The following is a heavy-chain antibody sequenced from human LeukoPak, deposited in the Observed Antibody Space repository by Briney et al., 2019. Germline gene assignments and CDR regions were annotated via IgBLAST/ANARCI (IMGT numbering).Heavy chain of an antibody. D-gene: IGHD6-19*01. CDR3: ARDIGGGWSPGY. CDR2: IYYSGST. J-gene: IGHJ4*02. CDR1: GGSISSYY. Sequence: PSETLSLTCTVSGGSISSYYWSWIRQPPGKGLEWIGYIYYSGSTNYNPSLKSRVTISVDTSKNQFSLKLSSVTAADTAFYYCARDIGGGWSPGYWGQGTLVTVSS. V-gene: IGHV4-59*12.